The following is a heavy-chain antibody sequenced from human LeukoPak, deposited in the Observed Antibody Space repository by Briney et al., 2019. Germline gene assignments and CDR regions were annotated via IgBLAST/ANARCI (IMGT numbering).Heavy chain of an antibody. CDR3: AREVPWVWNFDL. J-gene: IGHJ2*01. V-gene: IGHV4-30-4*01. CDR2: IYYSGST. CDR1: GGSISSGDYY. D-gene: IGHD1-26*01. Sequence: SETLSLTCAVSGGSISSGDYYWSWIRQPPGTGLEWIGYIYYSGSTYYNPSLKSRVTISVDTSKNQFSLKLNSVTAADTAVYYCAREVPWVWNFDLWGRGTLVTVSS.